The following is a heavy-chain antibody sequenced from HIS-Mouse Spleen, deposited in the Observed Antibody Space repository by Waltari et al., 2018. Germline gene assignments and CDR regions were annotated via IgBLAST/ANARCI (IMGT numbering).Heavy chain of an antibody. V-gene: IGHV1-8*01. D-gene: IGHD4-4*01. J-gene: IGHJ4*02. CDR3: ARGHDYSNYFDY. Sequence: QVQLVQSGAEVKKPGASVKVSCKASGYTFTSYDINWVRQATGKGLEWMGRRNPNSGNTGYAPKFQGRVTMTRNTSISTAYMELSSLRSEETAVYYCARGHDYSNYFDYWGQGTLVTVSS. CDR2: RNPNSGNT. CDR1: GYTFTSYD.